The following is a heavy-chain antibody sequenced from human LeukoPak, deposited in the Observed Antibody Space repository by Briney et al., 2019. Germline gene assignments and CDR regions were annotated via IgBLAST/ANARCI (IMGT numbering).Heavy chain of an antibody. CDR2: ISSSSSYI. V-gene: IGHV3-21*01. Sequence: GGSLRLSCAASGFTFSSYTMNWVRQAPGKGLEWVSSISSSSSYIYYADSMKGRSTISRDNAKNSLYLQMNSLRAEDTAVYYCARDRNYDYVWGSYRPDYFDYWGQGTLVTVSS. J-gene: IGHJ4*02. CDR3: ARDRNYDYVWGSYRPDYFDY. D-gene: IGHD3-16*02. CDR1: GFTFSSYT.